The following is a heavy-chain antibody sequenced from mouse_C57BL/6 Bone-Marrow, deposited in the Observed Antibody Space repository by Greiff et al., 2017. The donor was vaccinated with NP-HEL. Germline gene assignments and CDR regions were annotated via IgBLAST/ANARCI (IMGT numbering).Heavy chain of an antibody. V-gene: IGHV3-6*01. D-gene: IGHD1-1*01. CDR1: GYSITSGYY. CDR3: ARDPYYYYGSSYEDYYAMDY. CDR2: ISYDGSN. Sequence: EVQLQESGPGLVKPSQSLSLTCSVTGYSITSGYYWNWIRQFPGNKLEWMGYISYDGSNNYNPSLKNRISITRDTSKNQFFLKLNSVTTEDTATYYCARDPYYYYGSSYEDYYAMDYWGQGTSVTVSS. J-gene: IGHJ4*01.